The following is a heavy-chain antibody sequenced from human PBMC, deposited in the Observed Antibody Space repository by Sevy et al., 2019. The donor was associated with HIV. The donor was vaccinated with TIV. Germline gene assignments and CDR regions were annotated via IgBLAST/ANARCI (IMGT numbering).Heavy chain of an antibody. CDR1: GFTFSNYG. CDR2: IRYDGSNS. D-gene: IGHD2-2*01. V-gene: IGHV3-30*02. Sequence: GESLKISCAASGFTFSNYGMHWARQAPGKGLEWVAFIRYDGSNSYSADSVKGRFTISRDNSKNTLYLQINSLIAEDTAVYYCAKDYRIYCSRTSCLFDYWGQGTLVTVSS. CDR3: AKDYRIYCSRTSCLFDY. J-gene: IGHJ4*02.